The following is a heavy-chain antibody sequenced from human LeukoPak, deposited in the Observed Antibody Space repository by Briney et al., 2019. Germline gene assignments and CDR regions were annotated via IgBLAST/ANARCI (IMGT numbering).Heavy chain of an antibody. V-gene: IGHV4-39*02. Sequence: SETLSLTCTVSGGSITNNNYYWDWIRQPPGKGLEWIGDLYYSGSTHYNPSLKSRVTISADTSKNHFSLKLSSVTAADTTVYYCARRVGYSGYAPWGQGTTVTVSS. CDR3: ARRVGYSGYAP. D-gene: IGHD5-12*01. CDR2: LYYSGST. J-gene: IGHJ6*02. CDR1: GGSITNNNYY.